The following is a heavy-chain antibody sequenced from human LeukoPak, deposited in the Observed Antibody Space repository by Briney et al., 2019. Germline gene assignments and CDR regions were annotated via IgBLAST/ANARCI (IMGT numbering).Heavy chain of an antibody. Sequence: GGSLRLSCAASGFIVNNKYMTWVRQAPGKGLEWVSSISSSSSYIYCADSAKGRFTISRENAKNSLYLQMNSLRAEDTAVYYYAKGAGGYYYYYYMDVWGKGTTVTISS. CDR3: AKGAGGYYYYYYMDV. J-gene: IGHJ6*03. CDR2: ISSSSSYI. D-gene: IGHD2-15*01. V-gene: IGHV3-21*01. CDR1: GFIVNNKY.